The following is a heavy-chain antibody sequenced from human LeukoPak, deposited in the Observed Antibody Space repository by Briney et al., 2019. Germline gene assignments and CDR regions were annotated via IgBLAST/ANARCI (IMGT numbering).Heavy chain of an antibody. V-gene: IGHV3-23*01. J-gene: IGHJ5*02. Sequence: GGSLRLSCVASGFTFSAYAMSWVRQAPGKGLEWVSGISASGSSTYNADSVEGRFTISRDNSKNTLYLQMNSLRAEDTAVYYCAKHLGWGPSGSNWFDPWGQGTLVTVSS. CDR1: GFTFSAYA. CDR2: ISASGSST. CDR3: AKHLGWGPSGSNWFDP. D-gene: IGHD6-25*01.